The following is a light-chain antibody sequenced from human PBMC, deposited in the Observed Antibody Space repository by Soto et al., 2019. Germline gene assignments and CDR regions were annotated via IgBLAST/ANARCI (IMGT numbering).Light chain of an antibody. CDR3: FSYAGTYTWV. CDR2: DVS. V-gene: IGLV2-11*01. Sequence: QSALTQPRSVSGSPGQSVTISCTGTSSDVGAYHYVSWYQQHPGKAPKFMIYDVSKRPSGVPDRFSGSKSDNTASLTISGLQAEDEADYYCFSYAGTYTWVFGGGTKLTVL. J-gene: IGLJ3*02. CDR1: SSDVGAYHY.